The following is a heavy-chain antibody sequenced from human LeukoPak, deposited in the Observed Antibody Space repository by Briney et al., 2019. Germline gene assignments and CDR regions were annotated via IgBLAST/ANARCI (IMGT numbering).Heavy chain of an antibody. CDR3: ARYSLYDYVWGSHRQTFASDY. J-gene: IGHJ4*02. Sequence: PSETLSLTCTVSGGSISSYYWSWIRQPPGKGLEWIGYIYYSGSTNYNPSLKSRVTISVDTSKNQFSLKLSSVTAGDTAVYYCARYSLYDYVWGSHRQTFASDYWGQGTLVTVSS. CDR1: GGSISSYY. CDR2: IYYSGST. V-gene: IGHV4-59*01. D-gene: IGHD3-16*02.